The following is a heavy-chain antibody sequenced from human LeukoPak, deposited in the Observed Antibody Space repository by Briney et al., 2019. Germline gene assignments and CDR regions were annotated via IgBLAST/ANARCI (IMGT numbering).Heavy chain of an antibody. Sequence: GGSLRLSCAASGFTFSIYGMHWVRQAPGKGLEWVAFIRYDGSNKYYADSVKGRFTISRDNSKNTLYLQMNSLRAEDTAVYYCAKDLPGEHYENWFDPWGQGTLVTVSS. V-gene: IGHV3-30*02. D-gene: IGHD3-22*01. J-gene: IGHJ5*02. CDR2: IRYDGSNK. CDR3: AKDLPGEHYENWFDP. CDR1: GFTFSIYG.